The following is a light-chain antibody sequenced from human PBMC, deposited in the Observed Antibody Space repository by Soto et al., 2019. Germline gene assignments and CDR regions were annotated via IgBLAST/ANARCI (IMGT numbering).Light chain of an antibody. CDR2: EVS. Sequence: QSALPQPASLSGSPGQSITISCTGTSSDVGGYNYVSWYQQHPGKAPKLMIYEVSNRPSGVSNRFSGSKSGNTASLTISGLQAEDEADYYCSSYTSSSTRVVFGGGTKVTVL. CDR1: SSDVGGYNY. J-gene: IGLJ2*01. V-gene: IGLV2-14*01. CDR3: SSYTSSSTRVV.